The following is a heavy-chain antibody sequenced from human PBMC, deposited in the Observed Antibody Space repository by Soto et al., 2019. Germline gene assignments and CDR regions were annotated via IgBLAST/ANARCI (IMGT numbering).Heavy chain of an antibody. CDR2: IHYSGST. CDR1: AGSISGYY. D-gene: IGHD6-13*01. J-gene: IGHJ5*02. Sequence: SETLSLTCTVSAGSISGYYWSWIRQPPGKELELIAYIHYSGSTYYNPSLKSRVTISIDTSKNQFSLKLRSVSAADTAVYYCAKVGRLAPAGTWFDPWGQGTLVTVSS. CDR3: AKVGRLAPAGTWFDP. V-gene: IGHV4-59*01.